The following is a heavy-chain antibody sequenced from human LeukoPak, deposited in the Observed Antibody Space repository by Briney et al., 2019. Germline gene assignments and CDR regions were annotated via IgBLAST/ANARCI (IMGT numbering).Heavy chain of an antibody. CDR2: IKQDGSTK. D-gene: IGHD1-26*01. Sequence: PGGSLTLPCAASGFTFANSWMAWVRQAPGKGLEWVANIKQDGSTKHYADSLKGRFTISRDNPKNSLFLQMNNLRADDTAIYYCTRDTIGSLDYWGQGILVTVAS. CDR3: TRDTIGSLDY. V-gene: IGHV3-7*01. CDR1: GFTFANSW. J-gene: IGHJ4*02.